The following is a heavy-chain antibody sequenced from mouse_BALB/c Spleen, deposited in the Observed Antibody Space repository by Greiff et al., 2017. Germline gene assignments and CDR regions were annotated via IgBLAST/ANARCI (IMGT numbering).Heavy chain of an antibody. V-gene: IGHV1-14*01. CDR1: GYTFTSYV. J-gene: IGHJ4*01. CDR3: ARWAYYGNNYYYAMDY. CDR2: INPYNDGT. D-gene: IGHD2-10*01. Sequence: EVQLQQSGPELVKPGASVKMSCKASGYTFTSYVMHWVKQKPGQGLEWIGYINPYNDGTKYNEKFKGKATLTSDKSSSTAYMELSSLTSEDSAVYYCARWAYYGNNYYYAMDYWGQGTSVTVSS.